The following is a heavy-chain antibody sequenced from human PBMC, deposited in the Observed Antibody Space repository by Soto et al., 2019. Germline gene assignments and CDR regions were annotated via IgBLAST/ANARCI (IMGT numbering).Heavy chain of an antibody. CDR1: GYTFTSYA. J-gene: IGHJ3*02. V-gene: IGHV1-3*01. D-gene: IGHD3-9*01. CDR2: INAGNGNT. Sequence: GAPVKVSCKASGYTFTSYAMHWVRQAPGQRLEWMGWINAGNGNTKYSQKFQGRVTITRDTSASTAYMELSSLRSEDTAVYYCAVDILTGYSTPFDIWGQGTMVTVS. CDR3: AVDILTGYSTPFDI.